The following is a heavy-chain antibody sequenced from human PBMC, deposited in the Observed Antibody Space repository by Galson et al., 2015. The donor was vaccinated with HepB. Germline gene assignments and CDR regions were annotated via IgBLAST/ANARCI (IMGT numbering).Heavy chain of an antibody. CDR1: GFTFSDYY. J-gene: IGHJ3*02. CDR3: ARDQWGDAFDI. Sequence: SLRLSCAASGFTFSDYYMSWIRQAPGKGLEWVSYISSSSSYTNYADSVKGRFTISRDNAKNSLYLQMNSLRAEDTAVYYCARDQWGDAFDIWGQGTMVTVSS. CDR2: ISSSSSYT. D-gene: IGHD1-26*01. V-gene: IGHV3-11*05.